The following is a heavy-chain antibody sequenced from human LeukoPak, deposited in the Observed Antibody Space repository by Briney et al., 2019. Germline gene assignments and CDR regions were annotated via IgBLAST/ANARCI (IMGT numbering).Heavy chain of an antibody. D-gene: IGHD4-11*01. J-gene: IGHJ4*02. Sequence: GGSLRLSCAASGFTFSSFSISWVRQPPGKGLERVSYISSNSNYIYYADHVKGRFTISRDNVKNSLYLQMNSLRAEDTAVYYCAKGRRYSNPSFDYWGQGTLVTVSS. CDR2: ISSNSNYI. CDR3: AKGRRYSNPSFDY. V-gene: IGHV3-21*01. CDR1: GFTFSSFS.